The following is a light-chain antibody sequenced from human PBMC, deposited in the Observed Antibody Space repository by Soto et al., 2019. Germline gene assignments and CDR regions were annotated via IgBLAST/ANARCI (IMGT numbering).Light chain of an antibody. V-gene: IGKV3-20*01. CDR1: QSVSNNY. Sequence: ESRFRRSPDNLSMSPGERATLSCRASQSVSNNYLAWYQQKPGQAPRLLIYGASSRATGIPGRFSGSGSGTDFTLSISRLEPEDFAVYYCQQYGSSPRTFGQGTKV. CDR3: QQYGSSPRT. J-gene: IGKJ1*01. CDR2: GAS.